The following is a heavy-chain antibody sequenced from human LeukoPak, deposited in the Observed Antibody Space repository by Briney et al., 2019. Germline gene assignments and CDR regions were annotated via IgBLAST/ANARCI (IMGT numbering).Heavy chain of an antibody. CDR1: GYTFTSYG. CDR3: ARVGEGGSGTFYYYYYMDV. Sequence: ASVKVSCKASGYTFTSYGISWVRQAPGQGLEWMGWISAYNGNTNYAQKLQGRVTMTTDTSTSTAYMELRSLRSDDTAVYYCARVGEGGSGTFYYYYYMDVWGKGTTVTISS. J-gene: IGHJ6*03. CDR2: ISAYNGNT. D-gene: IGHD3-10*01. V-gene: IGHV1-18*01.